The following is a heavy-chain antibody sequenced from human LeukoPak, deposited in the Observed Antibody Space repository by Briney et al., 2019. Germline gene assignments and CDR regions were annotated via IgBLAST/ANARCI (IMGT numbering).Heavy chain of an antibody. CDR3: ARGRSAGSYYNVRSWFDP. V-gene: IGHV4-34*01. Sequence: SETLSLTCAVYGGSFSGYYWSWIRQPPGKELEWIGEINHSGSTNYNPSLKSRVTISVDTSKNQFSLKLSSVTAADTAVYYCARGRSAGSYYNVRSWFDPWGQGTLVTVSS. CDR1: GGSFSGYY. CDR2: INHSGST. J-gene: IGHJ5*02. D-gene: IGHD3-10*01.